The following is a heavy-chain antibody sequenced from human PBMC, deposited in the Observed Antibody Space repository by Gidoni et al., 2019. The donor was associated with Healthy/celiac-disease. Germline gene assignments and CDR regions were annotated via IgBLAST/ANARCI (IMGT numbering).Heavy chain of an antibody. J-gene: IGHJ5*02. Sequence: QFPLVQSGAAVQTPGSSVQVSCKASGVTFSSYAISWVRQAPGQGLEWMGRIIPILGIANDAQKCQGRVTITADKATRTAYMERRSLRSEETAVYYCASTYPAADNNWCDAWGQGTLVTVSS. D-gene: IGHD6-25*01. CDR3: ASTYPAADNNWCDA. CDR1: GVTFSSYA. V-gene: IGHV1-69*04. CDR2: IIPILGIA.